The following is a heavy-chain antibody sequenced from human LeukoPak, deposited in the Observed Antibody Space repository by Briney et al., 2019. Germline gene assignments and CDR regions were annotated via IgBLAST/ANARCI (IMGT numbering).Heavy chain of an antibody. J-gene: IGHJ4*02. D-gene: IGHD3-22*01. Sequence: SETLSLTCTVSGGSISSYYWSWIRQPPGKGLEWIGYIYYSGSTNYNPSLKSRVTISVDTSKNQFSLKLSSVTAADTAVYYCARHAVMDYDLYYFDYWGQGTLVTVSS. CDR3: ARHAVMDYDLYYFDY. V-gene: IGHV4-59*08. CDR2: IYYSGST. CDR1: GGSISSYY.